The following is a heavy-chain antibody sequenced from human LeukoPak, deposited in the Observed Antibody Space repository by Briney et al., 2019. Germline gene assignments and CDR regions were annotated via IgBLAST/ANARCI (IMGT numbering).Heavy chain of an antibody. V-gene: IGHV3-23*01. CDR3: AKESSYDILTGYYDY. J-gene: IGHJ4*02. CDR1: GFTLSRHY. Sequence: QPGGSLRLSCAASGFTLSRHYMSWVRQAPGKGLEWVSAISGSGGSTYYADSVKGRFTISRDNSKNTLYLQMNSLRAEDTAVYYCAKESSYDILTGYYDYWGQGTLVTVSS. D-gene: IGHD3-9*01. CDR2: ISGSGGST.